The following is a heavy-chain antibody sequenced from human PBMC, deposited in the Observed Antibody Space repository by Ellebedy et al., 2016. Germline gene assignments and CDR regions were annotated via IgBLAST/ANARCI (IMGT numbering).Heavy chain of an antibody. CDR1: GFTFSAYS. J-gene: IGHJ4*02. CDR3: AREEGSGSQAFDY. CDR2: ISTGSSTI. V-gene: IGHV3-48*04. D-gene: IGHD3-10*01. Sequence: GGSLRLSCAVSGFTFSAYSMNWVRQAPGKGLEWVSYISTGSSTIYYADSVKGRFTISRDNAKNSLYLQMNSLRAEDTAVYYCAREEGSGSQAFDYWGQGTLVTVSS.